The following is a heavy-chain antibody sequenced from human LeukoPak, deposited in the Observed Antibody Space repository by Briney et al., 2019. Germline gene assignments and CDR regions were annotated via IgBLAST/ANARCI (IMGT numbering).Heavy chain of an antibody. Sequence: ASVKVSCKASGYTFTSYDINWVRQATGQGLEWMGWMNPNSGNTGYAQKFQGRVTMTRNTSISTACMELSSLRSEDTAVYYCARGPGWVGNSYGKDWGQGTLVTVSS. CDR2: MNPNSGNT. J-gene: IGHJ4*02. CDR3: ARGPGWVGNSYGKD. CDR1: GYTFTSYD. V-gene: IGHV1-8*01. D-gene: IGHD5-18*01.